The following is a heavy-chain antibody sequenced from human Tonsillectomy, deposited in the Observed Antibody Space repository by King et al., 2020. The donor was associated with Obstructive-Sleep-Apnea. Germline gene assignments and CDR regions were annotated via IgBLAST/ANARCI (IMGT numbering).Heavy chain of an antibody. CDR3: AREEVAAAGTGYWFDP. CDR1: GYTFTSYA. CDR2: CNTNTGNP. J-gene: IGHJ5*02. Sequence: QLVQSGSELKKPGASLKVSCKASGYTFTSYAMKWVRQAPGQGLEWMGWCNTNTGNPTDAHCFTERIVLSLDTPVSTAYLQISSLKAEDTAVYYCAREEVAAAGTGYWFDPWGQGTLVTVSS. D-gene: IGHD6-13*01. V-gene: IGHV7-4-1*02.